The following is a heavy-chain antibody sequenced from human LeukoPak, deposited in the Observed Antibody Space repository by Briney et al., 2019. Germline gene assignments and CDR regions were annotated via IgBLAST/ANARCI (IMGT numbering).Heavy chain of an antibody. J-gene: IGHJ3*02. CDR1: GFIFTDYW. Sequence: GGSMRLSCAASGFIFTDYWMHWVRQGPGKELVWVARISGGGRRTTYADSVKGRFTISRDNAKSTAFLQMNSLRAEDTAVYYCARDWTPVVVAAISAFDIWGQGTMVTVSS. V-gene: IGHV3-74*01. D-gene: IGHD2-15*01. CDR3: ARDWTPVVVAAISAFDI. CDR2: ISGGGRRT.